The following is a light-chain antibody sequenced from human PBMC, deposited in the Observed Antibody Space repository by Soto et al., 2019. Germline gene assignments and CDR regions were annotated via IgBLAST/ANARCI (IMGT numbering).Light chain of an antibody. CDR1: QSISFY. CDR3: QQYNSYWT. Sequence: EIVLTQPPATLSLSPGERATLSCRASQSISFYLTWYQHKPGQAPRLLIYDASNRATGIPARFSGSGYGTDFTLTISSLQPDDFATYYCQQYNSYWTFGQGTKVDNK. CDR2: DAS. V-gene: IGKV3-11*01. J-gene: IGKJ1*01.